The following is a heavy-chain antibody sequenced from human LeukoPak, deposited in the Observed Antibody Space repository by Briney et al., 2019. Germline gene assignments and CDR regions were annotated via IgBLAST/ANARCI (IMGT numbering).Heavy chain of an antibody. D-gene: IGHD3-22*01. CDR2: ISSSGSTK. Sequence: AGGSLRLSCAASGFTFSSYEMNWVRQAPGKGLEWVSYISSSGSTKHYADSVEGRFTISRDNAKKSLYLQMNSLRAEDTAVYYCARDNYDSSGYYFYWGQGALVSVCS. CDR3: ARDNYDSSGYYFY. J-gene: IGHJ4*02. CDR1: GFTFSSYE. V-gene: IGHV3-48*03.